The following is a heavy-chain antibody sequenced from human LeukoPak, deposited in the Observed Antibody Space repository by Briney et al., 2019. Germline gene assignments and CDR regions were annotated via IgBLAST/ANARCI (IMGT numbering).Heavy chain of an antibody. CDR2: IWYVEGNK. CDR3: ARDDRAPRGLWWLRGTFDY. CDR1: GFTFSSYG. Sequence: GGSLRLSCAASGFTFSSYGMHWVRQAPGKGLEWGAVIWYVEGNKYYADSVKGRFTISRDNSKNTLYLQMNILRAEDTAVYYCARDDRAPRGLWWLRGTFDYWGQGTLVTVSS. D-gene: IGHD5-12*01. V-gene: IGHV3-33*01. J-gene: IGHJ4*02.